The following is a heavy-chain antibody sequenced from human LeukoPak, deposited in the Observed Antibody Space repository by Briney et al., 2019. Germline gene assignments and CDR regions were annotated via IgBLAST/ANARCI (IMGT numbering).Heavy chain of an antibody. V-gene: IGHV3-7*01. Sequence: GGSLRLSCAVSGFTFSDYWMNWVRQAPGKGLEWVASIRQDGGEKSYVDSVKGRFAISRDNTKNSLYLQMSSLRAEDTAVYYCARDGTAPGLYFDLWGQGTLVTVSS. CDR1: GFTFSDYW. D-gene: IGHD6-13*01. CDR2: IRQDGGEK. J-gene: IGHJ4*01. CDR3: ARDGTAPGLYFDL.